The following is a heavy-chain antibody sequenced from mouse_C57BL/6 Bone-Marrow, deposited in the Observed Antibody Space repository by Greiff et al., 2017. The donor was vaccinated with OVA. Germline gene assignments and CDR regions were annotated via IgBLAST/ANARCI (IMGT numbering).Heavy chain of an antibody. Sequence: EVHLVESGGGLVKPGGSLKLSCAASGFTFSDYGMHWVRQAPEKGLEWVAYISSGSSTIYYADTVTGRFTISRNNAKNTLFLQMTSLRSEDTAMYYCARYYYGYDAYFDVWGTGTTVTVSS. CDR3: ARYYYGYDAYFDV. V-gene: IGHV5-17*01. CDR2: ISSGSSTI. CDR1: GFTFSDYG. D-gene: IGHD2-2*01. J-gene: IGHJ1*03.